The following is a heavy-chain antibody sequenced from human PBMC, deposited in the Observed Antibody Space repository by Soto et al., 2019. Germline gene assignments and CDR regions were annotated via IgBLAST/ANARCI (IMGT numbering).Heavy chain of an antibody. V-gene: IGHV4-31*03. Sequence: QVQLQESGPGLVKPSETLSLTCTVSGVSLNSGNCYWSWIRQHPGKGLEWIGYVYYSANTFYNLSLRTRVTLSSDTSKNQFSLQLTSVTAADTAVYYCARGFGDFDGNFYYYGMDVWGQGTTVTVSS. J-gene: IGHJ6*02. CDR1: GVSLNSGNCY. CDR3: ARGFGDFDGNFYYYGMDV. D-gene: IGHD4-17*01. CDR2: VYYSANT.